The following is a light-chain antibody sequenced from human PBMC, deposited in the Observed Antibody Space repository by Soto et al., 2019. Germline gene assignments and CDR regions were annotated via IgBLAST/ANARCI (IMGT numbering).Light chain of an antibody. J-gene: IGKJ5*01. CDR1: QSVSSN. CDR2: GAS. CDR3: EQVQSFPIT. Sequence: IVMTQSPVTLSVSPGERTTLSCRASQSVSSNLVWYQQRPGQAPRFLIYGASTRATGIPARFSGSGSGTEFTLTISSLQSEDFATYYCEQVQSFPITFGQGTRLEIK. V-gene: IGKV3-15*01.